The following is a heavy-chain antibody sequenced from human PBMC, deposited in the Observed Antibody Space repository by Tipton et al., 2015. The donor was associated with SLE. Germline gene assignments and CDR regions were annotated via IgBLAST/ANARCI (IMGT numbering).Heavy chain of an antibody. CDR3: ARWGIAAAGDY. CDR1: GFTFSSYS. Sequence: GSLRLSCAASGFTFSSYSMNWVRQAPGKGLEWVSYIRSSSSTIYYADSVKGRFTISRDNAKNSLYLQMNSLRAEDTAVYYCARWGIAAAGDYWGQGTLVTVPS. J-gene: IGHJ4*02. CDR2: IRSSSSTI. D-gene: IGHD6-13*01. V-gene: IGHV3-48*01.